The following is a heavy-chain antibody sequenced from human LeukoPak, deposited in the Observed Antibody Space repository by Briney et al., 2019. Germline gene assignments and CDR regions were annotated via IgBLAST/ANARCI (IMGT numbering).Heavy chain of an antibody. CDR2: ISSSSSYI. D-gene: IGHD4-11*01. CDR3: ARLIDPYDYSIKPPLGSGIDY. Sequence: PGGSLRLSCAASGFTFSSYSMNWVRQAPGKGLEWGSSISSSSSYIYYADSVKGRFTISRDNAKNSLYLQMNSLRAEDTAVYYCARLIDPYDYSIKPPLGSGIDYWGQGTLVTVSS. V-gene: IGHV3-21*01. CDR1: GFTFSSYS. J-gene: IGHJ4*02.